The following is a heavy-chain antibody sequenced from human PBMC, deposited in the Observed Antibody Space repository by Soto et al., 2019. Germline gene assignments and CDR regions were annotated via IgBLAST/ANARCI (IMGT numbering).Heavy chain of an antibody. CDR3: AKEHAPGYFDL. CDR2: VSYDGRNK. J-gene: IGHJ2*01. Sequence: QVQLVESGGGVVQPGRSLRLSCAASGFTFGAYGIHWVRQAPGKGLEWVAVVSYDGRNKYYADSVRGRFTISRDNSKNTLDLQMNSLRTKDTDVLYSAKEHAPGYFDLWGRGTLVTVSS. V-gene: IGHV3-30*18. CDR1: GFTFGAYG.